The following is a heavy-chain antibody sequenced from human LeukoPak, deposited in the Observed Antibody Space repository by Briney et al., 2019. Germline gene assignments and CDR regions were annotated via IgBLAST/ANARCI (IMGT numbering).Heavy chain of an antibody. J-gene: IGHJ6*03. CDR1: GYTFTSYG. CDR3: ARANYYGSGNYYYYYYMDV. D-gene: IGHD3-10*01. Sequence: ASVKVSCKASGYTFTSYGISWVRQAPGQGLEWMGGISAYNGNTNYAQKLQGRVTMTTDTSTSTAYMELRSLRSDDTAVYYCARANYYGSGNYYYYYYMDVWGKGTTVTVSS. V-gene: IGHV1-18*01. CDR2: ISAYNGNT.